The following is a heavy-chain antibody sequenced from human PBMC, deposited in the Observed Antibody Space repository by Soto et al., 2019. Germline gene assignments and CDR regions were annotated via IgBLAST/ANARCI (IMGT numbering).Heavy chain of an antibody. CDR2: IGGSSSYT. CDR1: GFPFSDYY. V-gene: IGHV3-11*05. J-gene: IGHJ4*02. D-gene: IGHD3-9*01. Sequence: QVQLVESGGDLVKPGGSLRLSCAASGFPFSDYYMSWIRQAPGKGLEWVSSIGGSSSYTNNADSVKGRFTISRDNAKHSLYLQMNSLRAVDTAVYYCARRRPTGYYNYWGQGTLVPVSA. CDR3: ARRRPTGYYNY.